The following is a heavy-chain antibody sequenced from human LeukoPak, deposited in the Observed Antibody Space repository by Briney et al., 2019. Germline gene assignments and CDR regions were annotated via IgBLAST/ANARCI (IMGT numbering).Heavy chain of an antibody. Sequence: GGSLRLSCAASGFTFSNYAMRWVRQAPGKGLEWVSGISGSGDSTYYADSVKGRFTVSRDNSKNTLYLQMNSLRAEDTAVYYCARDLELFGGVYGAFDIWGQGTMVTVSS. D-gene: IGHD3-16*01. CDR3: ARDLELFGGVYGAFDI. CDR2: ISGSGDST. V-gene: IGHV3-23*01. J-gene: IGHJ3*02. CDR1: GFTFSNYA.